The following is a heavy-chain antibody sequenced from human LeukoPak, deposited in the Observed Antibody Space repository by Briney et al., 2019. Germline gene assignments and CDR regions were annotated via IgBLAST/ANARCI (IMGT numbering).Heavy chain of an antibody. CDR3: ARAIYSSGWFFDY. CDR1: GGSISSPIYF. J-gene: IGHJ4*02. D-gene: IGHD6-19*01. V-gene: IGHV4-39*01. Sequence: SETLSLTCTVSGGSISSPIYFWGWIRQPPGKGLEWIGSFYQSGNTYYNPSLESRLTVSADTSRNKISLKINSVTATDTAVYYCARAIYSSGWFFDYWGRGTLVTV. CDR2: FYQSGNT.